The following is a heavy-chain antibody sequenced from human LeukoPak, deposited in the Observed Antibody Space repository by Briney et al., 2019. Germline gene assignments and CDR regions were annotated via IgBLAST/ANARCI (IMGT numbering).Heavy chain of an antibody. D-gene: IGHD5-18*01. J-gene: IGHJ3*02. CDR1: GFTFSSYA. V-gene: IGHV3-30-3*01. CDR3: ARDGDTAMVSAFDI. CDR2: ISYDGSNK. Sequence: GGSLRLSCAASGFTFSSYAMHWVRQAPGKGLEWVAVISYDGSNKYYADSVKGRFTISRDNSKNTLYLQMNSLRAEDTAVYYYARDGDTAMVSAFDIWGQGTMVTVSS.